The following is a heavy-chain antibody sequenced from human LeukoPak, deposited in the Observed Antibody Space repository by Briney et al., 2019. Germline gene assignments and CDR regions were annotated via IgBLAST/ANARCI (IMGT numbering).Heavy chain of an antibody. CDR3: ARWFCSSTSCYYDY. J-gene: IGHJ4*02. D-gene: IGHD2-2*01. CDR1: GFTVSSNY. Sequence: GGSLRLSCAASGFTVSSNYMSWVRQAPGKGLEWVSIIYNIGTTYYTDSVKGRFTISRDNSKNTLYLQMNSLRAEDTAVYYCARWFCSSTSCYYDYWGQGTLVTVSS. V-gene: IGHV3-53*01. CDR2: IYNIGTT.